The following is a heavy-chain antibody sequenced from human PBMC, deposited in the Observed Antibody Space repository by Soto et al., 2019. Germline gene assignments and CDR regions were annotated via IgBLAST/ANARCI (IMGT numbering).Heavy chain of an antibody. Sequence: ASVKVSCKASGYTFTSYAMHWVRQAPGQRLEWLGWINAGNGNTKYSQKFQGRVTITRDTSASTAYMELSSVTAADTAVYYCARGPSGDKVHYWGQGALVTVSS. J-gene: IGHJ4*02. CDR3: ARGPSGDKVHY. V-gene: IGHV1-3*01. D-gene: IGHD7-27*01. CDR2: INAGNGNT. CDR1: GYTFTSYA.